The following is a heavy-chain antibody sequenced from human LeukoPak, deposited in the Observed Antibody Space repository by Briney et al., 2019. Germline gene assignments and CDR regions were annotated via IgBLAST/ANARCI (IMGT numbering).Heavy chain of an antibody. CDR2: ISYDGSNK. V-gene: IGHV3-30*04. CDR1: GFTFSSYA. Sequence: GRSLRLSCAASGFTFSSYAMHWVRQAPGKGLEWAAVISYDGSNKYYADSVKGRFTISRDNSKNTLYLQMNSLRAEDTAVYYCARVVHFDWLSLYWGQGTLVTVSS. D-gene: IGHD3-9*01. CDR3: ARVVHFDWLSLY. J-gene: IGHJ4*02.